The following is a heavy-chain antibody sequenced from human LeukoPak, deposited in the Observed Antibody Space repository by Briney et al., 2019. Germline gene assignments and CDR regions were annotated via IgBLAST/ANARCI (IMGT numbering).Heavy chain of an antibody. CDR3: ARDACSSTNCYSFDY. CDR2: TKSSSSYI. D-gene: IGHD2-2*01. CDR1: GFTFTSYS. J-gene: IGHJ4*02. V-gene: IGHV3-21*01. Sequence: GGSLRLSCAASGFTFTSYSMNWVRQAPGKGLEWVSSTKSSSSYIYYADAVKGRFTISRDNAKNSLHLEMNSLRAEDTAVYYCARDACSSTNCYSFDYWGQGTLVTVSS.